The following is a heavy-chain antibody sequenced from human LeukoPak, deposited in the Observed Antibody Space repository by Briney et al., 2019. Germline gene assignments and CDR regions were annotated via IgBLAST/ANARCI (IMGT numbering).Heavy chain of an antibody. Sequence: PSETLSLTCTVSGGSDSSYNWTWIRQPAGMGLELIGRIYTSGITNYSPSLRSRVTKSLDTSKNQFSLKMSSVTAADTAVYYCARYLVGPLVGSYCSHYMDVWGKGTTVTISS. D-gene: IGHD2-2*01. CDR3: ARYLVGPLVGSYCSHYMDV. CDR2: IYTSGIT. CDR1: GGSDSSYN. J-gene: IGHJ6*03. V-gene: IGHV4-4*07.